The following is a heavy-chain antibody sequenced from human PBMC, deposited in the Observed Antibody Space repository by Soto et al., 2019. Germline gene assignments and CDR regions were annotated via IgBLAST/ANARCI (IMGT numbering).Heavy chain of an antibody. CDR2: IYYSGST. CDR1: GGSISSYY. V-gene: IGHV4-59*01. D-gene: IGHD3-22*01. Sequence: SETLSLTCTVSGGSISSYYWSWIRQPPGKGLEWIGYIYYSGSTNYNPSLKSRVTISVDTSKNQFSLKLSSVTAADTAVYYCARGLWDSSGYPLDYWGQGTLVTVSP. J-gene: IGHJ4*02. CDR3: ARGLWDSSGYPLDY.